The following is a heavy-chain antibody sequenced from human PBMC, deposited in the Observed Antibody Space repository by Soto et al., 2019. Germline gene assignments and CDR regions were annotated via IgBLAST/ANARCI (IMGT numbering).Heavy chain of an antibody. CDR2: VSGSGGST. J-gene: IGHJ6*02. V-gene: IGHV3-23*01. Sequence: EVQLLESGGGLVQPGGSLRLSCAASGFTFTTYAMNWVRQAPGKGLEWVSTVSGSGGSTYHADSVKGRFTVSRDNSKNTLYLQMNSLRPEDTAVYYCAKQTPNAGSTVWGQGTTVTVSS. D-gene: IGHD2-2*01. CDR1: GFTFTTYA. CDR3: AKQTPNAGSTV.